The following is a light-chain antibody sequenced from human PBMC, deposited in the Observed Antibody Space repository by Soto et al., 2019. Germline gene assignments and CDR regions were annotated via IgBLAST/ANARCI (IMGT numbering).Light chain of an antibody. Sequence: SSELTQPPSVSVSPGQTASITCSGAKLDSKYVAWYRQKPGQSPLLIIFQDDRRPSGIPERFSGSNPGNTATLTISGTQVMDEADYFCQAWDTSAVIFGGGTKLTVL. CDR1: KLDSKY. CDR2: QDD. CDR3: QAWDTSAVI. J-gene: IGLJ2*01. V-gene: IGLV3-1*01.